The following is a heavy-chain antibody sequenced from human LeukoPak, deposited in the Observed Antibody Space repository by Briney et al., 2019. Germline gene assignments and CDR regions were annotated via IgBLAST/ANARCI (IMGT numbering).Heavy chain of an antibody. CDR2: IGPTGARP. CDR3: AKDLVYSRSH. J-gene: IGHJ4*02. V-gene: IGHV3-23*01. CDR1: GLTVSRYA. Sequence: PGVSLRLSCAASGLTVSRYAMSWVGQAPGKGRGWVSTIGPTGARPSYADSPKRRFTTSRDTSKNTLDLPTHSLRADDTAVYYCAKDLVYSRSHWGQATRVTVSS. D-gene: IGHD6-13*01.